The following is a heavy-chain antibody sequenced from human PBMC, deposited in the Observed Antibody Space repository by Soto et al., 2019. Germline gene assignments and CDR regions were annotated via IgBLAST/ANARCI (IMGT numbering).Heavy chain of an antibody. Sequence: SVKVSCKASGGTFSSYTISWVRQAPGQGLEWMGRIIPILGIANYAQKFQGRVTITADKSTSTAYMELSSLRSEDTAVYYCARMSVYCGGDCYSAFDYWGPGTLVTVSS. CDR2: IIPILGIA. V-gene: IGHV1-69*02. D-gene: IGHD2-21*01. CDR3: ARMSVYCGGDCYSAFDY. J-gene: IGHJ4*02. CDR1: GGTFSSYT.